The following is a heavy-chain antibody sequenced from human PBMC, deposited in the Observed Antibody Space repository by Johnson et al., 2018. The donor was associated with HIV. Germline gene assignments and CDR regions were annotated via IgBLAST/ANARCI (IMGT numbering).Heavy chain of an antibody. CDR1: GFTFSSYG. V-gene: IGHV3-30*02. D-gene: IGHD1-26*01. CDR2: IRYDGSNK. CDR3: ARDPVIFRSGSYYGDRAFDI. J-gene: IGHJ3*02. Sequence: QVQLVESGGGVVQPGGSLRLSCAASGFTFSSYGMHWVRQAPGKGLEWVAFIRYDGSNKYYADSVKGRFTISRDNSKNTLYLQMNSLRAEDTAVYYCARDPVIFRSGSYYGDRAFDIWGQGTMVTVSS.